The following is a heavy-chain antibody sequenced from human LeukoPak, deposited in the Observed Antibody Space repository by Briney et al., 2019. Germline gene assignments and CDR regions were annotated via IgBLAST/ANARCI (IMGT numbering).Heavy chain of an antibody. Sequence: SETLSLICTVSGGSISSSSYYWGWIRQPPGKGLEWIGSIYYSGSTYYNPSLKSRVTISVDTSKNQFSLKLSSVTAADTAVYYCARLGLLWFGDPWGQGTLVTVSS. V-gene: IGHV4-39*01. CDR1: GGSISSSSYY. D-gene: IGHD3-10*01. CDR3: ARLGLLWFGDP. J-gene: IGHJ5*02. CDR2: IYYSGST.